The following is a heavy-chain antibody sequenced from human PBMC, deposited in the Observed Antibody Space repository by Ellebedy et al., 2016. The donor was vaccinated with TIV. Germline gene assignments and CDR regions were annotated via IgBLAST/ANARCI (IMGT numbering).Heavy chain of an antibody. CDR2: ISISSSYI. V-gene: IGHV3-21*01. CDR1: GFTFSSYS. Sequence: GESLKISCAASGFTFSSYSMNWVRQAPGKGLERVSSISISSSYIYYADSVKGRFTISRDNAKNSLYLQMNSLRAEDTAVYYCARNYYGSGRPNWFDPWGQGTLVTVSS. D-gene: IGHD3-10*01. J-gene: IGHJ5*02. CDR3: ARNYYGSGRPNWFDP.